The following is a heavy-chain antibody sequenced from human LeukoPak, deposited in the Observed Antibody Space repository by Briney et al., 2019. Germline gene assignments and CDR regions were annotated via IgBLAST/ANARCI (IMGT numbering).Heavy chain of an antibody. CDR3: ARFTVPQYCTSTSCTGDYFDY. D-gene: IGHD2-2*01. J-gene: IGHJ4*02. CDR2: ISHTGNT. Sequence: SGTLSLTCAVSGGSISSNNWWSWVRLPPGEGLEWIGEISHTGNTNYNPSLKSRLTMSVDKSKNQFSLKLSSVTAADTALYYCARFTVPQYCTSTSCTGDYFDYWGQGTLVTVSS. V-gene: IGHV4-4*02. CDR1: GGSISSNNW.